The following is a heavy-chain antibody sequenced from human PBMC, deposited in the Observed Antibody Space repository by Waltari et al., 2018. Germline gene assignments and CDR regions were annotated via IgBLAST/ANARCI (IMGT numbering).Heavy chain of an antibody. Sequence: QVLESGGGLVQPGGSLRLSCVASGLNFINSAMSWVRQTPDKGLAWVATITGTGGGPPFANSPYYADSVKGRFIISRDNSKNTIYLEMSSLTAEDTAFYYCAKGSGMDVWGQGTTVTVSS. V-gene: IGHV3-23*01. J-gene: IGHJ6*02. CDR3: AKGSGMDV. CDR1: GLNFINSA. CDR2: ITGTGGGPPFANSP.